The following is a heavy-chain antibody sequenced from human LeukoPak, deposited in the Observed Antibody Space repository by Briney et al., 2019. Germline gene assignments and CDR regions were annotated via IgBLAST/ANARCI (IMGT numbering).Heavy chain of an antibody. CDR2: IYHNGTP. D-gene: IGHD2-2*02. J-gene: IGHJ6*02. CDR1: VGSISSGNW. CDR3: ATAPILRGEGGEHYKYGMDV. Sequence: PSETLSLTCGVSVGSISSGNWWSWVRQSPGKGLEWIGEIYHNGTPNYNPSLKSRVTVSADTFKNHFSLKLTSVTAADTAVYYCATAPILRGEGGEHYKYGMDVWGQGTTVIVSS. V-gene: IGHV4/OR15-8*01.